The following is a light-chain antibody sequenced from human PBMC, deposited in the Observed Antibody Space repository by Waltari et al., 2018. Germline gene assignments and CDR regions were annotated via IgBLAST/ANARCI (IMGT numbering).Light chain of an antibody. CDR1: AIISNDH. CDR2: GAS. V-gene: IGKV3-20*01. CDR3: HQYGSPPLT. J-gene: IGKJ4*01. Sequence: PGERVALSCRASAIISNDHLSWYQQQPGQAPRLLIYGASRRATSVPDRFSGSGSGTDFTLTISRLEPEDFAFYDCHQYGSPPLTFGGGVKVEIK.